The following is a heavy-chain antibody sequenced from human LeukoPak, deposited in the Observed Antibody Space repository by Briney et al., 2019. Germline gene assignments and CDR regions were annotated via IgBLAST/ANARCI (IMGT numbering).Heavy chain of an antibody. CDR3: AREISSWYRTEGRFDP. Sequence: GGSLRLSCAASGFTFSNYWMSWVRQAPGKGLEWVANIKQDGSEKFYVDSVRGRFTISRDNAKNSLYLQMNSLRAEDTAMYYCAREISSWYRTEGRFDPWGQGTLVTVSS. J-gene: IGHJ5*02. CDR1: GFTFSNYW. V-gene: IGHV3-7*01. D-gene: IGHD6-13*01. CDR2: IKQDGSEK.